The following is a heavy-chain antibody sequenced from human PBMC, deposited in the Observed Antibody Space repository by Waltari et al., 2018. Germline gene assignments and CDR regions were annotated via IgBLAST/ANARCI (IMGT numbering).Heavy chain of an antibody. CDR2: IITSSDT. V-gene: IGHV3-23*01. Sequence: EVQLLESGGGLIQPGGSLSLSCAASGFTFSPLAMNWVRQAPGGGLEWVSGIITSSDTYYADSVKGRFTISRDNSKNILYLQMNSLRADDTAVYYCVKGDWGDFWGQGTLVTVSS. CDR3: VKGDWGDF. J-gene: IGHJ4*02. D-gene: IGHD2-21*02. CDR1: GFTFSPLA.